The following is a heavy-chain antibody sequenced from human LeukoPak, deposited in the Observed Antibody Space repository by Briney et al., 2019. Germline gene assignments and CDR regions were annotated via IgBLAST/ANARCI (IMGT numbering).Heavy chain of an antibody. CDR2: IKQDGSEK. CDR1: GFTSSSYW. V-gene: IGHV3-7*03. CDR3: AREVVVVSLYYFDY. Sequence: GGSLRLSCAASGFTSSSYWMSWVRQAPGKGLEWVANIKQDGSEKYYVDSVKGRFTISRDNAKNSLYLQMNSLRAEDTAVYYCAREVVVVSLYYFDYWGQGTLVTVSS. D-gene: IGHD2-15*01. J-gene: IGHJ4*02.